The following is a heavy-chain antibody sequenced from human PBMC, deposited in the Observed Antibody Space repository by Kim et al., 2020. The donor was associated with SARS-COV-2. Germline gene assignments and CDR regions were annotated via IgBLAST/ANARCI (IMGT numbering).Heavy chain of an antibody. CDR3: AKQLWLRGNLDY. D-gene: IGHD5-18*01. V-gene: IGHV3-7*01. CDR2: K. Sequence: KYYVDSVKGRFTISRDNAKNSLYRQMNSLRAEETAVYYCAKQLWLRGNLDYWGQGTLVTVSS. J-gene: IGHJ4*02.